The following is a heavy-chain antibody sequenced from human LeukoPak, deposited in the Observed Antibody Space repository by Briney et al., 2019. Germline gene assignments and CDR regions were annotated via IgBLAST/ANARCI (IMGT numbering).Heavy chain of an antibody. D-gene: IGHD5-24*01. J-gene: IGHJ4*02. CDR1: GFTFRRYG. V-gene: IGHV3-23*01. Sequence: GGSLRLSCAASGFTFRRYGMTWVRQAPGKGLEWVSSISGSGGSTFYADSVKGRFTISRDNSKNTLYLQMNSLRAEDTAVYYCARGRDGYNPTPFDYWGQGTLVTVSS. CDR3: ARGRDGYNPTPFDY. CDR2: ISGSGGST.